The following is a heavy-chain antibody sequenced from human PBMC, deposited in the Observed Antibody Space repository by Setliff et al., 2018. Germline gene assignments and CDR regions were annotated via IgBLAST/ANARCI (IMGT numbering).Heavy chain of an antibody. D-gene: IGHD6-13*01. J-gene: IGHJ4*02. CDR3: ARDSSSFFY. CDR2: ISSSGTSI. Sequence: PGGSLRLSCAASGFTFSDYYMNWIRQAPGKGLEWISYISSSGTSIYYADSVKGRFTISRDNAKNSLYLQMNSLRAEDTAVYYCARDSSSFFYWGQGTLVTVSS. V-gene: IGHV3-11*04. CDR1: GFTFSDYY.